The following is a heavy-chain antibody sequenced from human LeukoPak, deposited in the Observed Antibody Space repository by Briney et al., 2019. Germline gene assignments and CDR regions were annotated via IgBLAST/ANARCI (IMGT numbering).Heavy chain of an antibody. V-gene: IGHV3-30*14. D-gene: IGHD2-15*01. J-gene: IGHJ6*02. CDR1: GFTFSSYA. CDR2: ISYDGSNK. Sequence: GGSLRLSCAASGFTFSSYAMHWVRQAPGKGLEWVAVISYDGSNKYYADSVKGRFTISRDNSKNTLYLQMSSLRAEDTAVYYCARASRLVVVAARPYYYYGMDVWGQGTTVTVSS. CDR3: ARASRLVVVAARPYYYYGMDV.